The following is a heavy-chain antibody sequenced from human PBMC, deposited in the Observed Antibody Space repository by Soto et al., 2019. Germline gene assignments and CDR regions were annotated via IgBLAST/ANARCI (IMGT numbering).Heavy chain of an antibody. Sequence: QVQLQESGPGLVKPSETLSHTCTVSGGSISSYYWSWIRQPPGKGLEWIGYIYYSGSTNYNPSLKSRVTISVDTSKNQFSLKLSSVTAADTAVYYCARASSSWYVETFDYWGQGTLVTVSS. J-gene: IGHJ4*02. V-gene: IGHV4-59*01. CDR2: IYYSGST. D-gene: IGHD6-13*01. CDR1: GGSISSYY. CDR3: ARASSSWYVETFDY.